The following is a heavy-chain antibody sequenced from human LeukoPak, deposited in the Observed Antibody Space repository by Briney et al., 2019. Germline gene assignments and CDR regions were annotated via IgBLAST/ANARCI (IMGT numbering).Heavy chain of an antibody. Sequence: ASVKVSCKASGYTFTSYGISWVRQAPGQGLEWMGWISAYNGNTNYAQKLQGRVTMTTDTSTSTAYMELRSLRSDDTAVYYCARVAGVVAAGIDGNYYYYYMDVWGKGTTVTVSS. CDR3: ARVAGVVAAGIDGNYYYYYMDV. CDR2: ISAYNGNT. D-gene: IGHD2-2*01. J-gene: IGHJ6*03. CDR1: GYTFTSYG. V-gene: IGHV1-18*01.